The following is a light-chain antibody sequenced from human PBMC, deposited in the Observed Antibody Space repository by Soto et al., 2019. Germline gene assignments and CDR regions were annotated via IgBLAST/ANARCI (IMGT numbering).Light chain of an antibody. Sequence: QSALTQPASVSGSPGQSITISCTGNSSDIGGYNFVSWYQQHPGKAPKLIIHEVSNRPSGVSNRFSGSKSGNTASLTISGLQAEDEADYYCSSYRRSNTLVFGGGTKLTVL. V-gene: IGLV2-14*01. J-gene: IGLJ2*01. CDR2: EVS. CDR1: SSDIGGYNF. CDR3: SSYRRSNTLV.